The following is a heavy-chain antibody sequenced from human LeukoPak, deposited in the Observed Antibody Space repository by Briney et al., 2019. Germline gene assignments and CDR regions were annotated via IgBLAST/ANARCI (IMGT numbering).Heavy chain of an antibody. D-gene: IGHD3-22*01. J-gene: IGHJ4*02. CDR2: IRSKADGGTT. CDR3: TTRPALSGYYAFDY. V-gene: IGHV3-15*01. CDR1: GFTFSNAW. Sequence: GGSLRLSCAASGFTFSNAWMSWVRQAPGKGLEWVGRIRSKADGGTTDYAAPVKDRFSLSRDDSKNTLYLQMNSLKTEDTGVYYCTTRPALSGYYAFDYWGQGTLVTVSS.